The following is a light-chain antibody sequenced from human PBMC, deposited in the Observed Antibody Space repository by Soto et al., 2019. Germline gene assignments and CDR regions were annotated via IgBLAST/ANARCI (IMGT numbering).Light chain of an antibody. Sequence: ETVLTQSPGTLYLSPGERATLSCRANKTVNNNFLAWYGQKPGQAPRLLIHGPSRRASGIPDRFSGSGSGTDFTLTISRLEPEDFAVYYCQQYGNFPYTFGPGTKVQIK. CDR1: KTVNNNF. CDR3: QQYGNFPYT. CDR2: GPS. J-gene: IGKJ2*01. V-gene: IGKV3-20*01.